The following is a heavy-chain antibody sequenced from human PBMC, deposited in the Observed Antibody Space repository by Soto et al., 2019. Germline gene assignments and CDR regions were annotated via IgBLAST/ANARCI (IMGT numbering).Heavy chain of an antibody. V-gene: IGHV3-9*01. J-gene: IGHJ4*02. D-gene: IGHD2-2*01. CDR1: GFIFDDYV. Sequence: HPGGSLRLSCAASGFIFDDYVMHWVRQAPGKGLEWVSGISWNSGTIDYADSVKGRFTISRDNAKNSLYLQINSLRPEDTASYYCAKDITTSWPPNYFESWGQGTLVTVSS. CDR2: ISWNSGTI. CDR3: AKDITTSWPPNYFES.